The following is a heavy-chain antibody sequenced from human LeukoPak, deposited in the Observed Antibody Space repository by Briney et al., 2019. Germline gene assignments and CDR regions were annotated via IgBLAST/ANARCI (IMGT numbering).Heavy chain of an antibody. D-gene: IGHD1-26*01. CDR3: ATALARVGATGDH. J-gene: IGHJ4*02. V-gene: IGHV3-23*01. Sequence: GGSLRLSCAASGFTFSSYAMSWVRQAPGKGLEWVSAISGSGGSTYYADSVKGRFTISRDNSKNTLYLQMNSLRAEDTAVYYCATALARVGATGDHWGQGTLVTVSS. CDR1: GFTFSSYA. CDR2: ISGSGGST.